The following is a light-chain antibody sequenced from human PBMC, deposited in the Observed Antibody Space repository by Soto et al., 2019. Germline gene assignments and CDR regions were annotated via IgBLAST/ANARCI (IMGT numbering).Light chain of an antibody. J-gene: IGKJ4*01. V-gene: IGKV1-39*01. CDR2: AAS. CDR1: QGIGTY. CDR3: QQYNNWLT. Sequence: DIPMTQSPSSVSASVGDRVTITCRASQGIGTYLNWYQQKPGKAPNLLIYAASSLQSGVPSRFSGSGSGTEFTDFTLTISSLQPEDFAVYYGQQYNNWLTFGGGTKVDIK.